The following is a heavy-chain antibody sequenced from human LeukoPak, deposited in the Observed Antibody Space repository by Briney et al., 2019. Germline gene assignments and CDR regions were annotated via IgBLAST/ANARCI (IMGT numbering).Heavy chain of an antibody. Sequence: ESGPTLVNPTQTLTLTCTFSGFSLNSREMCVNWIRQPPGKALEWLARIDWDNDKFYSTSLKTRLTISKDTSKNQVVLTLTNMDPVDTATYYCARTRTTTPRTRYFDYWGQGALVTVSS. CDR1: GFSLNSREMC. CDR3: ARTRTTTPRTRYFDY. D-gene: IGHD1/OR15-1a*01. V-gene: IGHV2-70*17. J-gene: IGHJ4*02. CDR2: IDWDNDK.